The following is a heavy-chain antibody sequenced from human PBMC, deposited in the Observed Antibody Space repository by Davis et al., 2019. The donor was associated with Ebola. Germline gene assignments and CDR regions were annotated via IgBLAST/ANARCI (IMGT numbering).Heavy chain of an antibody. J-gene: IGHJ4*02. CDR1: GFTFSDYY. D-gene: IGHD3-10*01. CDR3: AKRSGNTAETRTIDY. CDR2: ISSSGSTI. V-gene: IGHV3-11*01. Sequence: GESLIISCAASGFTFSDYYMSWIRQAPGKGLEWVSYISSSGSTIYYADSVKGRFTISRDNAKNSLYLQMNSLRAEDTALYFCAKRSGNTAETRTIDYWGQGTLVTVSS.